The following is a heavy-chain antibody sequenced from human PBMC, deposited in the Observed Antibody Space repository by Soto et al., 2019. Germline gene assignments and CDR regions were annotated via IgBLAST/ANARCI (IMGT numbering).Heavy chain of an antibody. D-gene: IGHD4-17*01. J-gene: IGHJ3*02. CDR3: AREGGDYVGAFDI. CDR2: ISSSSSYI. V-gene: IGHV3-21*01. Sequence: GGSLRLSCAASGFTFSSYSMNWVRQAPGKGLEWVSSISSSSSYIHYADSVKGRFTISRDNAKNSLYLQMNSLRAEDTAVYYCAREGGDYVGAFDIWGQGTMVTVSS. CDR1: GFTFSSYS.